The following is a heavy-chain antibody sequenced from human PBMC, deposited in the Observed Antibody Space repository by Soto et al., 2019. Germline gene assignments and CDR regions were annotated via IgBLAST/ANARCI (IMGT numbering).Heavy chain of an antibody. Sequence: QMQLVQSGPEVKKPGTSVKVSCKASGFSFSNSAMQWVRQTRGQRLEWIGWIAVGSGKSIYAQKFQERVTITRDMSTSTGYMELSSLSSEDTAIYYCAALRYGTDYKAHWGQGTLVTVSS. J-gene: IGHJ4*02. D-gene: IGHD3-10*01. CDR3: AALRYGTDYKAH. CDR2: IAVGSGKS. CDR1: GFSFSNSA. V-gene: IGHV1-58*02.